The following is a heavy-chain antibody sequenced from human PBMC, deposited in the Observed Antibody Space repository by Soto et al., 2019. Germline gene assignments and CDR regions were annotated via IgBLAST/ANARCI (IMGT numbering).Heavy chain of an antibody. J-gene: IGHJ6*02. CDR1: GGSISSGPYS. V-gene: IGHV4-39*01. Sequence: SGGSISSGPYSWGWIRQPPGKGLEWIGTFHYSGRTYYSPSLESRVTISVDTSKNQFSLKVSSVTAADTAVFYCARLAGYCSGTSCYGYYGMDVWGQGTTVTVSS. CDR2: FHYSGRT. D-gene: IGHD2-2*01. CDR3: ARLAGYCSGTSCYGYYGMDV.